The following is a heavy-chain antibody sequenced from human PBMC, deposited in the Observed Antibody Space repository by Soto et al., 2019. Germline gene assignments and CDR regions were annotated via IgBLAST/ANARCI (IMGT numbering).Heavy chain of an antibody. V-gene: IGHV1-18*04. CDR3: ARDRYCSSTSCYWYGNWFDP. Sequence: ASVEVSCKASGYTFTSYGISWVRQAPGQGLEWMGWISAYNGNTNYAQKLQGRVTMTTDTSTSTAYMELRSLRSDDTAVYYCARDRYCSSTSCYWYGNWFDPWGQGTLVTVSS. CDR2: ISAYNGNT. CDR1: GYTFTSYG. D-gene: IGHD2-2*01. J-gene: IGHJ5*02.